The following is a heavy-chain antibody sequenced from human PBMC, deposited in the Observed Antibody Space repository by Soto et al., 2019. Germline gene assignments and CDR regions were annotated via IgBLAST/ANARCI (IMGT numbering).Heavy chain of an antibody. Sequence: QLQLQESGPGLVKPSETLSLTCFVSGVSISSSSYCWGWIRQPPGKGLEWIGSGYYTGSTYYNPSLKSRVTISVDTSQNQFSLKLTSVTAADTAVYYCARHSAAAGSSPVDYWGQGSLFTVSS. D-gene: IGHD6-13*01. CDR3: ARHSAAAGSSPVDY. CDR1: GVSISSSSYC. V-gene: IGHV4-39*01. J-gene: IGHJ4*02. CDR2: GYYTGST.